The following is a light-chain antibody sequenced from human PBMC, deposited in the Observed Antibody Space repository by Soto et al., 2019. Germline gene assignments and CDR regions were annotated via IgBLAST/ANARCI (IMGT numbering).Light chain of an antibody. Sequence: ESVLTQSPGTPSLSPGERATLSCRASQTVSSSYLAWYQQKPGQAPRLLIYGTSSRATGIPDRFSGSGSGTDFTLTISRLEPEDFAVYYCQQYGSSQWTFGQGTKVEMK. CDR2: GTS. J-gene: IGKJ1*01. CDR1: QTVSSSY. CDR3: QQYGSSQWT. V-gene: IGKV3-20*01.